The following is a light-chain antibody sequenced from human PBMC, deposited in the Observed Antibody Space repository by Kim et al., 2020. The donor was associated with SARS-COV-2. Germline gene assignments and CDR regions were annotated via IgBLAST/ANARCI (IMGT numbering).Light chain of an antibody. Sequence: DIQMTQSPSSLSASVGDRVTITCRASQSINTYLNWYQQNPGKAPKILIYGASRLQTGVSLRFSGSGSGTDFTLTISSLQPEDFATYYCQQSYSTPRTFGQGTKVDIK. CDR2: GAS. CDR1: QSINTY. V-gene: IGKV1-39*01. CDR3: QQSYSTPRT. J-gene: IGKJ1*01.